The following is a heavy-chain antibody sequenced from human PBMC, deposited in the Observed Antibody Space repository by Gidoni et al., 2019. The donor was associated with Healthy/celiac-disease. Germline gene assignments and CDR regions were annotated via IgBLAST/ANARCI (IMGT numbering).Heavy chain of an antibody. J-gene: IGHJ4*02. CDR2: IWYDGSNK. CDR3: ARGPKLIAVAGTFDY. D-gene: IGHD6-19*01. V-gene: IGHV3-33*01. CDR1: GFPVSSYG. Sequence: QVQLVESGGGVVQPGRFLRLSCAPPGFPVSSYGMHWVRQAPGKGLEWVAVIWYDGSNKYYADSVKGRFTISRDNSKNTLYLQMNSLRAEDTAVYYCARGPKLIAVAGTFDYWGQGTLVTVSS.